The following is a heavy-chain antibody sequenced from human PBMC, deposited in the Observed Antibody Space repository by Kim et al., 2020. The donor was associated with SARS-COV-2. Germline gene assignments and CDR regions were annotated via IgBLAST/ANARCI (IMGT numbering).Heavy chain of an antibody. CDR1: GGSISSDY. CDR2: IYYTGST. CDR3: ARAYSTRGGFDP. V-gene: IGHV4-59*01. D-gene: IGHD2-21*01. J-gene: IGHJ5*02. Sequence: SETLSLTCTVSGGSISSDYWTWVRQPPGEGLEWIGFIYYTGSTNYNPSLKSRVTISVDASKHQSSLRLSSVTAADTAVYYCARAYSTRGGFDPWGQGTLVTVSS.